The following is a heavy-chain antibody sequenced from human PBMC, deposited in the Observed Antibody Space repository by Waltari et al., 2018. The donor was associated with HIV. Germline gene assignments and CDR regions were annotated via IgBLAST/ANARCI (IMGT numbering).Heavy chain of an antibody. J-gene: IGHJ5*02. CDR2: IYYSEST. CDR3: ASASQGSSCWTTRRRRWFDP. V-gene: IGHV4-39*07. CDR1: GVSFSTTNYS. D-gene: IGHD6-13*01. Sequence: PQLQHSGARLVKPSDTLTLTGTFSGVSFSTTNYSWSSNRHPPGQGVEWIGNIYYSESTHENPSLKCQGTISVARTRTQFSLKLGPVSAADTAVYYCASASQGSSCWTTRRRRWFDPGGQGTLVTVSS.